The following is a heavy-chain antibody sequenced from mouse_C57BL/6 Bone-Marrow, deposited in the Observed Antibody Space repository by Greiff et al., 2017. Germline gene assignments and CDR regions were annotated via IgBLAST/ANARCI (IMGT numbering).Heavy chain of an antibody. V-gene: IGHV1-12*01. CDR1: GYTFTSYN. CDR2: IYPGNGDT. CDR3: ARWRVYYPWYFDV. D-gene: IGHD1-1*01. Sequence: QVQLKQSGAELVRPGASVKMSCKASGYTFTSYNMHWVKPTPRQGLAWIGAIYPGNGDTSYNQKFKGKGTLTVDKSSSTAYMQLSSLTSEDSAVYFCARWRVYYPWYFDVWGTGTTVTVSS. J-gene: IGHJ1*03.